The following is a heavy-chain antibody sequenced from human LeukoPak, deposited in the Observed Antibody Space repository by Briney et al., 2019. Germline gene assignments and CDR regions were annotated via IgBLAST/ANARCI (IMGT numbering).Heavy chain of an antibody. J-gene: IGHJ3*01. D-gene: IGHD3-10*01. CDR2: ISGDGLST. CDR3: AKDNYYGSGSDRLPTSDAFDF. Sequence: GGSLRLSCVASGLIFDDYAMHWVRQVPGKGLEWVSLISGDGLSTYYADSVKGRFTISRDNSKHSLYLQMNSLRSEDTALYYCAKDNYYGSGSDRLPTSDAFDFWGQGTMVTVSS. V-gene: IGHV3-43*02. CDR1: GLIFDDYA.